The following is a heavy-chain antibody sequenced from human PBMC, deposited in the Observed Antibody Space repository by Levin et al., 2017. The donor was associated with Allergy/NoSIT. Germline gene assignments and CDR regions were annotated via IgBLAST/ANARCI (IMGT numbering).Heavy chain of an antibody. J-gene: IGHJ4*02. CDR3: ARDRGFGDYDFYY. D-gene: IGHD3-3*01. CDR2: ISPSSSHI. Sequence: GGSLRLSCAASGFPFTSYSMNWVCQAPGKGLEWVSSISPSSSHIYYADSMKGRFTISRDNAKNSLYLQMDSLRTEDTAVYYCARDRGFGDYDFYYWGQGTLVMVS. V-gene: IGHV3-21*01. CDR1: GFPFTSYS.